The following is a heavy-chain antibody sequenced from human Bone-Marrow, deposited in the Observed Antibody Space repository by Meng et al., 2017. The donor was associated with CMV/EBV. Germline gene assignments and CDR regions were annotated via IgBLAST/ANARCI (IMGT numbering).Heavy chain of an antibody. V-gene: IGHV4-61*01. Sequence: SETLSLTCTVSGGSVRSGNYYWSWIRQPPGKGLEWIGYTYYGGSADYNSSLKSRVTISIDTSQNQFSLKLNSVTAADTAVYYCARAGRFSKRFDPWGQGTLVTVSS. CDR3: ARAGRFSKRFDP. D-gene: IGHD3-3*01. CDR1: GGSVRSGNYY. J-gene: IGHJ5*02. CDR2: TYYGGSA.